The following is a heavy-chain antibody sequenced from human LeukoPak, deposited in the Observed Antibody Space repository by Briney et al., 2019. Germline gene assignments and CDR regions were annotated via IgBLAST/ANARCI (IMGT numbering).Heavy chain of an antibody. J-gene: IGHJ5*02. CDR2: IYYSGST. Sequence: SETLSLTCTVSGGSISSSSYYWGWIRQPPGKGLEWIGSIYYSGSTYYNPSLKSRVTISVDTSKNQFSLKLSSVTAADTAVYYCARVGMGVNYYDSSPPFDPWGQGTLVTVSS. CDR3: ARVGMGVNYYDSSPPFDP. D-gene: IGHD3-22*01. CDR1: GGSISSSSYY. V-gene: IGHV4-39*07.